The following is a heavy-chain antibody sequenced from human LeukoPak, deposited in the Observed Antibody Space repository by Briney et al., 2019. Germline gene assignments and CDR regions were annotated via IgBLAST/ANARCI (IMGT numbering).Heavy chain of an antibody. J-gene: IGHJ3*01. CDR1: GGSISSSSYY. Sequence: KPSETLSLTCTVSGGSISSSSYYWGWIRQPPGKGLEWIGSIYYSGNTYYNPSLKSRVTISVDTSNNQFSLNLTSVTAADTAVYYCARAPPIIAVAGSAFDVWGQGTMVTVSS. CDR3: ARAPPIIAVAGSAFDV. V-gene: IGHV4-39*07. CDR2: IYYSGNT. D-gene: IGHD6-19*01.